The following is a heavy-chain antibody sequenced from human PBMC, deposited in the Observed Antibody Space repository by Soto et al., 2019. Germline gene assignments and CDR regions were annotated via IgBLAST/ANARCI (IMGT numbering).Heavy chain of an antibody. J-gene: IGHJ4*02. D-gene: IGHD5-18*01. V-gene: IGHV1-3*01. CDR1: GYTFTSYA. Sequence: ASVKVSCKASGYTFTSYAMHWVRQAPGQRLEWMGWINAGNGNTKYSQKFQGRVTITRDTSASTAYMELSSLRSEDTAVYYCAREQDRRYGDFDYWGQGTLVTVSS. CDR3: AREQDRRYGDFDY. CDR2: INAGNGNT.